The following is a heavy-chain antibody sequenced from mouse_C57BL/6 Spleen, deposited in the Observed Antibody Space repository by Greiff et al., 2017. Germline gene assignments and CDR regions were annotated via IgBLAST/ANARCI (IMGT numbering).Heavy chain of an antibody. V-gene: IGHV1-64*01. CDR1: GYTFTSYW. CDR3: ARYPTGYAMDY. CDR2: IHPNSGST. Sequence: QVQLQQPGAELVKPGASVKLSCKASGYTFTSYWMHWVKQRPGQGLEWIGMIHPNSGSTNYNEKFKSKATLTVDKSSSTAYMQLSSLTSEDSAVYDCARYPTGYAMDYWGQGTSVTVSS. J-gene: IGHJ4*01.